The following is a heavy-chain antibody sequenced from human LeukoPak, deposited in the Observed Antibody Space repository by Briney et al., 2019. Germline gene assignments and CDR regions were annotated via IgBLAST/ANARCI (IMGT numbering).Heavy chain of an antibody. V-gene: IGHV4-59*01. CDR1: GGSISSYY. CDR3: ARSYDSRGYYYYGMDV. J-gene: IGHJ6*02. CDR2: IYYSGST. Sequence: SETLSLTCTVSGGSISSYYWSWIRQPPGKGLEWIGYIYYSGSTSYNSSLKSRVTISLDTSKNQFYLKLSSVTAAARALYYCARSYDSRGYYYYGMDVWGQGTTVTVSS. D-gene: IGHD3-22*01.